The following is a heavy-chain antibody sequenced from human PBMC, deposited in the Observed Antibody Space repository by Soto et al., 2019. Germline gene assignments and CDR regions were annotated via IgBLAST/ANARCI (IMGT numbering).Heavy chain of an antibody. CDR3: AHLPWQHLWPRAPVVY. V-gene: IGHV2-5*02. Sequence: QITLKESGPTLVKPTQTLTLTCTFSGFSLSTSGVGVGWIRQPPGKALEWLGIIYWDDDKRYSPSLKSRVTINKDTSKNQLVLTMTNMDPVDTATYYCAHLPWQHLWPRAPVVYWGQGTPVTVSS. J-gene: IGHJ4*02. D-gene: IGHD5-18*01. CDR1: GFSLSTSGVG. CDR2: IYWDDDK.